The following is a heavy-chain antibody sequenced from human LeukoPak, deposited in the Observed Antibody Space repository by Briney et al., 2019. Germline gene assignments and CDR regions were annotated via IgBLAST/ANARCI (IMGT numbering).Heavy chain of an antibody. D-gene: IGHD3/OR15-3a*01. V-gene: IGHV3-30*03. CDR3: ARHFGT. CDR2: TSDDGSKK. J-gene: IGHJ4*02. CDR1: GFTFSTYG. Sequence: GGSLRLSCAASGFTFSTYGMHWVRQAPGKGLEWVTVTSDDGSKKYYADSVKGRFTIARDNSRNTLYLQMNSLRAEDTAVYYCARHFGTWGQGTLVTVSS.